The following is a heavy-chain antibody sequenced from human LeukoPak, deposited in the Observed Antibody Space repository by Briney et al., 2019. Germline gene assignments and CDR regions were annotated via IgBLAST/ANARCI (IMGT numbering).Heavy chain of an antibody. Sequence: HGASLKISCQGSGYTFTSYWISWVRKLPGKGREWMGRIDPIDSYTNYSPSFQGHVTISADKPISTAYLQWSSLKASDTAMYYCARQKDPGSPFDPGGQGTLVTVSS. CDR1: GYTFTSYW. CDR3: ARQKDPGSPFDP. CDR2: IDPIDSYT. V-gene: IGHV5-10-1*01. J-gene: IGHJ5*02.